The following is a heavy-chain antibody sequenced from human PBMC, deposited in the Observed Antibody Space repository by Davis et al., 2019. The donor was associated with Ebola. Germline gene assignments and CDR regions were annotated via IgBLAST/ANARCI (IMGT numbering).Heavy chain of an antibody. D-gene: IGHD3-16*01. CDR1: GFTFRNYA. Sequence: GESLKISCAVSGFTFRNYALHWLRQAPGKGLELVALISYDGSDKYYADSVKGRFTISRDNSKNTLCLQMNSLRAEDTAVYYCAREAEAYDHWGQGTLVTVSS. CDR3: AREAEAYDH. J-gene: IGHJ4*02. V-gene: IGHV3-30*01. CDR2: ISYDGSDK.